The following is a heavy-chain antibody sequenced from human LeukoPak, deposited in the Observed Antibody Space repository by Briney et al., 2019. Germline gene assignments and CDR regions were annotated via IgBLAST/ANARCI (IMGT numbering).Heavy chain of an antibody. CDR3: ARVRITMIVVVMMPAVPLDY. CDR2: IYYSGST. V-gene: IGHV4-31*03. J-gene: IGHJ4*02. CDR1: GGSISSGGYY. Sequence: SETLSLTCTVSGGSISSGGYYWSWIRQHPGKGLEWIGYIYYSGSTYYNPSLKSRVTISVDTSKNQFSLKLSSVTAADTAVYYCARVRITMIVVVMMPAVPLDYWGQGTLVTVSS. D-gene: IGHD3-22*01.